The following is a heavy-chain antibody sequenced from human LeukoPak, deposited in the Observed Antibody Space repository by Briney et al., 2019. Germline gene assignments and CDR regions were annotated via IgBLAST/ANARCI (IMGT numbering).Heavy chain of an antibody. D-gene: IGHD5-24*01. V-gene: IGHV3-48*04. CDR2: ISSSSSTI. J-gene: IGHJ4*02. CDR1: GFTFSSYS. CDR3: AKDIRDGYMGGYFDY. Sequence: GGSLRLSCAASGFTFSSYSMNWVRQAPGKGLEWVSYISSSSSTIYYADSVKGRFTISRDNAKNSLYLQMNSLRAEDTALYYCAKDIRDGYMGGYFDYWGQGTLVTVSS.